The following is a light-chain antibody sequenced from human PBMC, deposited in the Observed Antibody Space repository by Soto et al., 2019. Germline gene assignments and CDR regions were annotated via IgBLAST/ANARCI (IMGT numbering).Light chain of an antibody. CDR1: QSVSNSY. CDR3: QQYNDWPLT. CDR2: GAF. V-gene: IGKV3-15*01. J-gene: IGKJ1*01. Sequence: EIVLTQSPGTLSLSPGERATLSCRASQSVSNSYLAWYQQKPGQAPSLLIYGAFTRATGIPARFSGTGSGTVFTLTISSLQSEDFALYYCQQYNDWPLTFGQGTKVDIK.